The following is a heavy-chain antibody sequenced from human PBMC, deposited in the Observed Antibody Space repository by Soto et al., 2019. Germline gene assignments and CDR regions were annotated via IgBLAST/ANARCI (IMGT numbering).Heavy chain of an antibody. Sequence: QVQLVESGGGVVQPGRSLRLSCAASGFTFSSYGMHWVRQAPGKGLEWVAVISYDGSNKYYADSVKGRFTISRDNSKNQLYLQMNSLRAEDTAVYYCAKANDFSYYFDYWGQGTLVTVSS. J-gene: IGHJ4*02. V-gene: IGHV3-30*18. CDR1: GFTFSSYG. CDR3: AKANDFSYYFDY. D-gene: IGHD3-16*01. CDR2: ISYDGSNK.